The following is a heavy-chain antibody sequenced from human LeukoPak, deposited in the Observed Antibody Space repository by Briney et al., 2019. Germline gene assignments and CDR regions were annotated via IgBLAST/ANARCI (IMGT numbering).Heavy chain of an antibody. V-gene: IGHV4-34*01. CDR2: INHSGGT. CDR3: ARLWSGD. Sequence: NASETLSLTCAVYGGSFSGYYWSWIRQPPGKGLEWIGEINHSGGTNYNPSLKSRVTISVDTSKNQFSLKLSSVTAADTAVYYCARLWSGDWGQGTLVTVSS. D-gene: IGHD3-3*01. J-gene: IGHJ4*02. CDR1: GGSFSGYY.